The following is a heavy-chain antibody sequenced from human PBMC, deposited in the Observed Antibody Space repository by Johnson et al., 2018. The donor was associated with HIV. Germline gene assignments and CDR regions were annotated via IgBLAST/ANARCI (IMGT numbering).Heavy chain of an antibody. CDR1: GFTFSIYW. J-gene: IGHJ3*02. D-gene: IGHD2-15*01. V-gene: IGHV3-7*03. CDR3: AREPEGWAFDI. Sequence: EVQLVESGGGLVQPGGSLRLSCAASGFTFSIYWMSWVRQAPGKGLEWVANIKQDGSERYYVDSVKGRFTISRDNAKNSLYLQMNSLKTEDTAVYYCAREPEGWAFDIWGQGTMVTVSS. CDR2: IKQDGSER.